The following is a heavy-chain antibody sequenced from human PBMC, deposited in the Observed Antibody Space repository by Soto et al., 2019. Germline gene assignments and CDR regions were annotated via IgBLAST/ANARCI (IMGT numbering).Heavy chain of an antibody. V-gene: IGHV3-9*01. J-gene: IGHJ4*02. D-gene: IGHD3-22*01. CDR3: AKEQLGYYYDSNYFDY. CDR1: GFTFDDYA. Sequence: GGSLRLSCAASGFTFDDYAMHWVRQAPGKGLEWVSGISWNSGSIGYADSVKGRFTISRDNAKNSLYLQMNSLRAEDTALYYCAKEQLGYYYDSNYFDYWGQGTLVTVSS. CDR2: ISWNSGSI.